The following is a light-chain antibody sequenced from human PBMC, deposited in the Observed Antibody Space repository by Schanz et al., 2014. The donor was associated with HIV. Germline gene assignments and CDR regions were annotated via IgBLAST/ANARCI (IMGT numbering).Light chain of an antibody. V-gene: IGKV3-11*01. J-gene: IGKJ1*01. CDR2: DAS. Sequence: IVLTQSPGTLSLSPGERGTLSCRASQSISSSLLAWYQQKPGQAPRLLIYDASNRATGIPARFRGSGSGTDFTLTISSLEPEDFAVYYCQQYNNWPWTFGQGTKVEIK. CDR1: QSISSS. CDR3: QQYNNWPWT.